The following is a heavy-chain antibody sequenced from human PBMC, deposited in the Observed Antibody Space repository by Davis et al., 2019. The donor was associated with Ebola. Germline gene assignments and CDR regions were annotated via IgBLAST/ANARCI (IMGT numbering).Heavy chain of an antibody. CDR2: INPNSGGT. Sequence: AASVKVSCRAAGYTFTGYYMHWVRQAPGQGLEWMGWINPNSGGTNYAQKFQGCVTMTRDTSISTAYMELSRLRSDATAVYYCARDGFLEWLSPRKYYYYGMDVWCQGTTVTVSS. J-gene: IGHJ6*02. V-gene: IGHV1-2*04. CDR1: GYTFTGYY. D-gene: IGHD3-3*01. CDR3: ARDGFLEWLSPRKYYYYGMDV.